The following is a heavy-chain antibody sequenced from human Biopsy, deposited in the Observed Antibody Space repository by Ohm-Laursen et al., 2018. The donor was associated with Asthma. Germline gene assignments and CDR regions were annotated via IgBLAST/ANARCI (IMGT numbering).Heavy chain of an antibody. CDR1: GFAVSRDHMF. CDR3: ARDRAMISET. Sequence: LRLSCTASGFAVSRDHMFWVRQAPGKGLEWIAYIYSSGDTYYSPSLKSRVSISLDTSKNQFSLRLTSVTAADTAVYYCARDRAMISETWGQGTLVTVSS. D-gene: IGHD3-22*01. V-gene: IGHV4-30-4*08. J-gene: IGHJ5*02. CDR2: IYSSGDT.